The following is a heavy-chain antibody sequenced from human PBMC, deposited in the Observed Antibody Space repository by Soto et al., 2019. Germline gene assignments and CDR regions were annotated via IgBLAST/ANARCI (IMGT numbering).Heavy chain of an antibody. CDR2: MNPDSGHA. V-gene: IGHV1-8*01. CDR3: ARRPHCSGGICYYGLDN. Sequence: ASVKVSCKASGYTFTNSDINWVRQAPGQGLEWMGWMNPDSGHAAYAQKLQGRVTLTTSTSTSTVYMEMRSLGSEDTAVYYCARRPHCSGGICYYGLDNWGQGTRVTSPQ. D-gene: IGHD2-15*01. CDR1: GYTFTNSD. J-gene: IGHJ4*02.